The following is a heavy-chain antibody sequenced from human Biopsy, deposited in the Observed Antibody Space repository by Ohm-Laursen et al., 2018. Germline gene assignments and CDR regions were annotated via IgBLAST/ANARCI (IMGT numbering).Heavy chain of an antibody. Sequence: SSVKVSCKASGGTFSNYAISWVRQAPGEGLEWMGGIIAVSGLVNYAPKFQGRVSITADTSTSTAYMELRSLRSNDTAVYYCARDRPSVSTYGVDWGQGTLVTVSS. J-gene: IGHJ4*02. D-gene: IGHD3-3*01. CDR2: IIAVSGLV. CDR1: GGTFSNYA. CDR3: ARDRPSVSTYGVD. V-gene: IGHV1-69*17.